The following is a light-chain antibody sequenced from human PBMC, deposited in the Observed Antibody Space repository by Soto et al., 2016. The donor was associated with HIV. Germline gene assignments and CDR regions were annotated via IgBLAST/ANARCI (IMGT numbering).Light chain of an antibody. CDR3: QVWDSSSDQSYV. CDR2: DNN. J-gene: IGLJ1*01. CDR1: NIGTKS. V-gene: IGLV3-21*03. Sequence: SYELTQSPSVSVAPGKTAKITCGGKNIGTKSVHWYQRKPGQAPVMVVYDNNDRPSGIPERISGSNSGNTATLIISRVEAGDEADYFCQVWDSSSDQSYVFGAGTKVTV.